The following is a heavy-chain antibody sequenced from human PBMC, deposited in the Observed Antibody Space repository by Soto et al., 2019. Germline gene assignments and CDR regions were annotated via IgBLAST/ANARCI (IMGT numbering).Heavy chain of an antibody. CDR2: TYYRSKWYN. V-gene: IGHV6-1*01. CDR1: GDIVSSNSAA. Sequence: PSQTLSLTCAISGDIVSSNSAAWNWIRQSQSRGLEWLGRTYYRSKWYNDYAVSVKSRITINPDTSKNQFSLQLNSVTPEDTAVYYCARDQIAARPFPRIYYYYGMDVWGQGTTVTVSS. D-gene: IGHD6-6*01. J-gene: IGHJ6*02. CDR3: ARDQIAARPFPRIYYYYGMDV.